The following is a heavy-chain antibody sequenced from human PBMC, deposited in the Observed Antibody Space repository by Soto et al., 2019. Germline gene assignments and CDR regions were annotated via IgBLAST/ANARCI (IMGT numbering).Heavy chain of an antibody. J-gene: IGHJ4*02. CDR1: GYTFTGYY. Sequence: ASVKVSCKASGYTFTGYYMHWVRQAPGQGLEGMGWINPNSGGTNYAQKFQGWVTMTRDTSISTAYMELSRLRSDDTAVYYCARVGIAAADLSFDYWGQGTLVTVSS. D-gene: IGHD6-13*01. V-gene: IGHV1-2*04. CDR3: ARVGIAAADLSFDY. CDR2: INPNSGGT.